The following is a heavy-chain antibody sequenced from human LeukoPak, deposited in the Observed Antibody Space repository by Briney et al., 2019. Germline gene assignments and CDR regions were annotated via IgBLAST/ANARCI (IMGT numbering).Heavy chain of an antibody. Sequence: SVKVSCKASGSTFSSYAISWVRQAPGQGLEWMGGIIPIFGTANYAQKFQGRVTITADESTSTAYMELSSLRSEDTAVYYCASEAAAGLTRQHWGQGTLVTVSS. CDR3: ASEAAAGLTRQH. CDR2: IIPIFGTA. D-gene: IGHD6-13*01. V-gene: IGHV1-69*13. J-gene: IGHJ1*01. CDR1: GSTFSSYA.